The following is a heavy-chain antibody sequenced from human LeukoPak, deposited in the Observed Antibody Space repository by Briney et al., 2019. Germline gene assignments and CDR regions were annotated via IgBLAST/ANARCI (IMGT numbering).Heavy chain of an antibody. V-gene: IGHV3-23*01. CDR3: AKVGHYYDSSGYSIGDAFVI. D-gene: IGHD3-22*01. CDR2: ISGSGGST. CDR1: GFTFSSYA. Sequence: GSLRLSCAASGFTFSSYAMRWVRQAPGKGLEWVSAISGSGGSTYYADSVKGRFTISRDNSKNTLYLQMNSLRAEDTAVYYCAKVGHYYDSSGYSIGDAFVIWGQGTMVTVSS. J-gene: IGHJ3*02.